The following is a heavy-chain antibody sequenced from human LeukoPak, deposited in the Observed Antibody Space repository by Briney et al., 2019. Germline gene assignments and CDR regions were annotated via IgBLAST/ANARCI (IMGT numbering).Heavy chain of an antibody. D-gene: IGHD2-2*01. J-gene: IGHJ3*02. CDR1: GGSISSYY. CDR3: ARHIVVVPAAMNAFDI. V-gene: IGHV4-59*08. Sequence: SETLSLTCTVSGGSISSYYWSWIRQPPGKGLEWIGYIYYSGSTNYNPSLKSRVTISVDTSKNQFSLKLSSVTAADTAVYYCARHIVVVPAAMNAFDIWGQGTMVTVSS. CDR2: IYYSGST.